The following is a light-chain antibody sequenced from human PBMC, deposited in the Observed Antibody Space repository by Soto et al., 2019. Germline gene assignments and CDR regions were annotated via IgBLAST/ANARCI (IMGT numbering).Light chain of an antibody. J-gene: IGKJ2*01. CDR2: RVS. V-gene: IGKV3-15*01. CDR3: EEYRNWPPGT. CDR1: ESVSSN. Sequence: EIVMTQSPATLSVSPGERATLSCRASESVSSNLAWYQQKPGQPPRLLIYRVSTRATGVPGRFSGSGSKTDFTLTISSLQSEDSAIYYCEEYRNWPPGTFGQGTKLEIK.